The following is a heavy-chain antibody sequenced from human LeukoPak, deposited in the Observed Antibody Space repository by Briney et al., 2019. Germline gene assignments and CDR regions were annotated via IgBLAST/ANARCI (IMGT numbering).Heavy chain of an antibody. D-gene: IGHD3-10*02. CDR2: ISSSGSTI. V-gene: IGHV3-48*04. J-gene: IGHJ6*04. CDR3: AELGITMIGGV. CDR1: GFTFSSYS. Sequence: GGSLRLSCAASGFTFSSYSMNWVRQAPGKGLEWVSYISSSGSTIYYVDSVKGRFTISRDNAKNSLYLQMNSLRAEDTAVYYCAELGITMIGGVWGKGTTVTISS.